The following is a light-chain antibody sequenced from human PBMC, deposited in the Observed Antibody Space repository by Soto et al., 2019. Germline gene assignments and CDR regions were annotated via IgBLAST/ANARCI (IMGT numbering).Light chain of an antibody. CDR2: DVS. J-gene: IGLJ2*01. CDR3: CSYAGSYTL. Sequence: QSALTQPPSVSGSPGQSVTISCTGTSSDVGGYNFVSWYQQYPGKVPKLIIYDVSQRPSGVPDRFSASKSDNTASLTISGLQAEDEADYYCCSYAGSYTLFGGGTKVTVL. V-gene: IGLV2-11*01. CDR1: SSDVGGYNF.